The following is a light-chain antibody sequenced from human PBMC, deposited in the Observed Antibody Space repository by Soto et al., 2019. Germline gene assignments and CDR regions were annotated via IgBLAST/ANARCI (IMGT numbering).Light chain of an antibody. J-gene: IGLJ3*02. Sequence: QSVLTQPPSVSGAPGQGMTISCTGTRSNLGAGYDVHWYQQLPGAARKLLIYANNKRPSGVLDRFSGSKSGTSASLAITGLQAEDEADYYCQSYDNSLSGAWVFGGGTKLTVL. CDR3: QSYDNSLSGAWV. CDR1: RSNLGAGYD. CDR2: ANN. V-gene: IGLV1-40*01.